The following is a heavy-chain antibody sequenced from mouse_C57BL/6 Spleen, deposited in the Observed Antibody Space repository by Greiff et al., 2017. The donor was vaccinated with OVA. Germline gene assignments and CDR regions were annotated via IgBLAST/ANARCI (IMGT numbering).Heavy chain of an antibody. CDR1: GYTFTSYW. CDR2: INPSNGGT. Sequence: QVQLKESGTELVKPGASVKLSCKASGYTFTSYWMHWVKQRPGQGLEWIGNINPSNGGTNYNEKFKSKATLTVDKSSSTAYMQLSSLTSEDSAVYYCARGELGDAMDYWGQGTSVTVSS. J-gene: IGHJ4*01. V-gene: IGHV1-53*01. CDR3: ARGELGDAMDY.